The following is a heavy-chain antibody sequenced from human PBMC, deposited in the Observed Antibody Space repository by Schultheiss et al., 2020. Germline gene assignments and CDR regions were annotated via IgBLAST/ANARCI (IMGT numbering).Heavy chain of an antibody. J-gene: IGHJ4*02. Sequence: GGSLRLSCAASGFTFSDYYMSWIRQAPGKGLEWVSVISGSAVGTYYADSVKGRFTISRDNAKNSLYLQMNSLRAEDTALYYCAKDMAARQSGVDYWGQGTLVTVAS. CDR1: GFTFSDYY. V-gene: IGHV3-11*01. CDR3: AKDMAARQSGVDY. D-gene: IGHD6-6*01. CDR2: ISGSAVGT.